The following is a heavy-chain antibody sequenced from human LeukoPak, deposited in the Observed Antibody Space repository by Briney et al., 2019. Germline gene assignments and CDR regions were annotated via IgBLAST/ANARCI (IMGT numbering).Heavy chain of an antibody. Sequence: PSETLSLTCAVYGGSFSGYYWSWIRQPPGKGLEWIGEINHSGSTNYNPSLKSRVTISVDTSKNQFSLKLSSVTAADTAVYYCASGDFWSGYDDAFDIWGQGTMVTVSS. D-gene: IGHD3-3*01. CDR1: GGSFSGYY. CDR2: INHSGST. J-gene: IGHJ3*02. V-gene: IGHV4-34*01. CDR3: ASGDFWSGYDDAFDI.